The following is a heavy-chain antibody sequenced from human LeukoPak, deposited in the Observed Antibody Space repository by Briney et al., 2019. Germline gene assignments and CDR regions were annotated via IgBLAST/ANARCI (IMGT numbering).Heavy chain of an antibody. D-gene: IGHD3-22*01. V-gene: IGHV4-4*07. Sequence: PSETLSLTCTVSGGSISSYYWSWIRQPAGKGLESIGRIYTSGSTNYNPSLKSRVTMSVDTSKNQFSLKLSSVTAADTAVYYCARARNYYDSSGYYRFDPWGQGTLVTVSS. CDR1: GGSISSYY. CDR3: ARARNYYDSSGYYRFDP. CDR2: IYTSGST. J-gene: IGHJ5*02.